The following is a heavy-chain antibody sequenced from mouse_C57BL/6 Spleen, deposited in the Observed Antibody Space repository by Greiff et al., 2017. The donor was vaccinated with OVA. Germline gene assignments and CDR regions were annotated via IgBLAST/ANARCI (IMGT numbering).Heavy chain of an antibody. D-gene: IGHD3-3*01. Sequence: ESGPGLVKPSQSLSLTCSVTGYSITSGYYWNWIRQFPGNKLEWMGYISYDGSNNYNPSLKNRISITRDTSKNQFFLKLNSVTTEDTATYYCAREGPGGAYWGQGTLVTVSA. CDR3: AREGPGGAY. J-gene: IGHJ3*01. V-gene: IGHV3-6*01. CDR2: ISYDGSN. CDR1: GYSITSGYY.